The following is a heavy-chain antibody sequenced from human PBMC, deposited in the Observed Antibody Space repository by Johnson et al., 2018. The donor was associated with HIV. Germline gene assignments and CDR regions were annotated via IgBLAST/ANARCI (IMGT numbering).Heavy chain of an antibody. J-gene: IGHJ3*02. CDR3: ARGLSSGYSGYAFDI. CDR1: GFTVSSNY. CDR2: IYSGGST. D-gene: IGHD3-22*01. V-gene: IGHV3-66*01. Sequence: VQLVESGGGLVKPGGSLRLSCAASGFTVSSNYMSWVRQAPGKGLEWVSVIYSGGSTYYADSVNGRFTISRDNSKNTLYLEMNSLRAGDTAVYYCARGLSSGYSGYAFDIWGQGTMVTVSS.